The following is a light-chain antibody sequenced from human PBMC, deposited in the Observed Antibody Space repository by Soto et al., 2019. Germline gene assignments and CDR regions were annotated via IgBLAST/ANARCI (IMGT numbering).Light chain of an antibody. CDR3: NSYTSSSTLLYV. CDR2: DVS. CDR1: SSDVGGYNY. J-gene: IGLJ1*01. V-gene: IGLV2-14*01. Sequence: QSALNQPASVSGSPGQSITISCTGTSSDVGGYNYVSWYQQHPGKAPKLMIYDVSNRPSGVSNRFSGSKSGNTASLTISGLQAEDVADYSCNSYTSSSTLLYVFGTGTKVTVL.